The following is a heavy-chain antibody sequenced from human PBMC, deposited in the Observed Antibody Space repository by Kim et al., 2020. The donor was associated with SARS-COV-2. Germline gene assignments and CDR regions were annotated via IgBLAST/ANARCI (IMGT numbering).Heavy chain of an antibody. J-gene: IGHJ3*02. D-gene: IGHD4-17*01. CDR1: GGSISSGGYY. V-gene: IGHV4-31*03. CDR3: ARAQSTYCDYSVDAFG. CDR2: IYYSGST. Sequence: SETLSLTCTVSGGSISSGGYYWSWVRQHPGKGLEWIGYIYYSGSTYYNPSLKSRLTISIDTSKNQFSLKLSSVTAAATAVYSCARAQSTYCDYSVDAFG.